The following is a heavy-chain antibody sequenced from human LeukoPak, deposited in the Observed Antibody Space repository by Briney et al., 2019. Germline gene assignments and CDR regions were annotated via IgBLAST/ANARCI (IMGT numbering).Heavy chain of an antibody. D-gene: IGHD2-15*01. Sequence: GEPLKISCKGSGYSFTSYWISWVRQMPGKGLEWMGRIDPSDSYTNYSPSFQGHVTISADKSISTAYLQWSSLKASDTAMYYCARGDCSGGSCYGDFYYGMDVWGKGTTVTVSS. J-gene: IGHJ6*04. V-gene: IGHV5-10-1*01. CDR1: GYSFTSYW. CDR2: IDPSDSYT. CDR3: ARGDCSGGSCYGDFYYGMDV.